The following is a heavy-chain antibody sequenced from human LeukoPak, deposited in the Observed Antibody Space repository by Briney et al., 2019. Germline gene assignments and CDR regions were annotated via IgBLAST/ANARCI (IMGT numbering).Heavy chain of an antibody. Sequence: PGGSLRLSCAASGFTFSSYAMSWVRQAPGKGLEWVSAISGSGGSTYYADSVKGRFTIPRDNSKNTLYLQMSSLRAEDTAVYYCAKDGDSRVRYYYYYYMDVWGKGTTVTVSS. J-gene: IGHJ6*03. V-gene: IGHV3-23*01. D-gene: IGHD3-22*01. CDR2: ISGSGGST. CDR3: AKDGDSRVRYYYYYYMDV. CDR1: GFTFSSYA.